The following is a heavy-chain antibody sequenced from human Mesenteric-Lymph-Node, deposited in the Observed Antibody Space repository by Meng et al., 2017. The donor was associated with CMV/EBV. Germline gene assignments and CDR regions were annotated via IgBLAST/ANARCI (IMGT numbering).Heavy chain of an antibody. V-gene: IGHV4-31*02. J-gene: IGHJ4*02. CDR3: ARGARGYSYGPFDY. CDR1: GASVSSGDDA. Sequence: SGASVSSGDDAWSWIRQHPGKGLEWIGYIHYSVNTYYNPSLKSRVTIPLDTSKTQFSLKLSSVTAADTAVYYCARGARGYSYGPFDYWGQGTLVTVS. D-gene: IGHD5-18*01. CDR2: IHYSVNT.